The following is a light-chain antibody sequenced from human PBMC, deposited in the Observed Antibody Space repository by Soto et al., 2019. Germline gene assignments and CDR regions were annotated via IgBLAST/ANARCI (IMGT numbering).Light chain of an antibody. V-gene: IGLV1-47*01. CDR3: ATWDDSLSNYV. CDR2: RNN. CDR1: SSNNGSNY. J-gene: IGLJ1*01. Sequence: QSVLTQPPSASGTPGQRVTISCSGSSSNNGSNYVNWYQHLTGTAPKLLIYRNNQRPSGVPDRFSGSKSGTSASLAISGLRSEDEADYYCATWDDSLSNYVFGTGTKVTVL.